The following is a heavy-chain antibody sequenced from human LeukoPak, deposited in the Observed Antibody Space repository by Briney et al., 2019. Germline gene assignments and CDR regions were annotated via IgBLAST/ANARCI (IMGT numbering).Heavy chain of an antibody. CDR1: GGPIISGGSY. CDR2: TFHSGNT. V-gene: IGHV4-31*03. J-gene: IGHJ5*02. D-gene: IGHD2-8*01. Sequence: SETLSLTCTVSGGPIISGGSYWTWIRQHPGRGLEYIGYTFHSGNTYYNPSLKSRVSISVDTSKNQFSLQLSSVTAADTAVYYCARMFIEATNRGRVDPWGQGTLVTVSS. CDR3: ARMFIEATNRGRVDP.